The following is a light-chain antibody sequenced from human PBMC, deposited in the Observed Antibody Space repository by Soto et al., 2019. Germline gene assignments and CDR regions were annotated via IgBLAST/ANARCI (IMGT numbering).Light chain of an antibody. J-gene: IGKJ5*01. Sequence: EIVMPQSPATLSVSPGERATVSCRASQSVSANYAWYQQKPGQAPRLLIYGASSRATGIPARFSGSGSGTEFTLTISRLEPEDFAVYYCQQYGSSPITFGQGTRLDIK. CDR3: QQYGSSPIT. CDR1: QSVSAN. V-gene: IGKV3-15*01. CDR2: GAS.